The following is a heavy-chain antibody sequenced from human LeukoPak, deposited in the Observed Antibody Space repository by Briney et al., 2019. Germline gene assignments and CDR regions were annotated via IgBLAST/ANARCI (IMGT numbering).Heavy chain of an antibody. CDR2: IKIDGSST. CDR1: GFTFSSYW. J-gene: IGHJ4*02. CDR3: ARLGARSGSYDY. Sequence: QPGGSLRLSCAAPGFTFSSYWMHWVRQAPGKGLVWVSRIKIDGSSTFYADSVKGRFTISRDNAKNTLYLQMTSLRAEETAVYYCARLGARSGSYDYWGQGTLVTVSS. V-gene: IGHV3-74*01. D-gene: IGHD3-10*01.